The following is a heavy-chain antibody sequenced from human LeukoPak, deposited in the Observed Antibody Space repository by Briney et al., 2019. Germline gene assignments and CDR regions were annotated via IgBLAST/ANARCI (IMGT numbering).Heavy chain of an antibody. J-gene: IGHJ3*02. D-gene: IGHD3-16*02. CDR1: GCTFSSYA. V-gene: IGHV3-23*01. CDR2: ISGSGGST. Sequence: PGGSLRLSCAASGCTFSSYALSWVRQAPGKGLEWVSAISGSGGSTYYADSVKRRFTISRDNSKNTLYLQMNSLRAEDTAVYYCAKDWRSDYEYVWGSYRLVHDAFDIWGQGTMVTVSS. CDR3: AKDWRSDYEYVWGSYRLVHDAFDI.